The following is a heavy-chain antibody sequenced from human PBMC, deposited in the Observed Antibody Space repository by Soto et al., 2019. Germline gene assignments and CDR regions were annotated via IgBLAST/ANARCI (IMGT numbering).Heavy chain of an antibody. CDR1: GGSISSGGYY. CDR2: IYYSGST. J-gene: IGHJ4*02. CDR3: ARERVVVVTSRGGLDY. D-gene: IGHD3-22*01. V-gene: IGHV4-31*03. Sequence: QVQLQESGPGLVKPSQTLSLTCTVSGGSISSGGYYWSWIRQHPGKGLEWIGYIYYSGSTYYNPSLKSRVTISVDTSKNQFSLKLSSVAAADTAVYYCARERVVVVTSRGGLDYWGQGTLVTVSS.